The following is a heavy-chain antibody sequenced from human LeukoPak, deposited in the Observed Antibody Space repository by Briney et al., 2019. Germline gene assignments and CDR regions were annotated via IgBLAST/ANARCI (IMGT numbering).Heavy chain of an antibody. CDR3: ARAPSSYESGNGYPNLGWLDP. D-gene: IGHD5-24*01. J-gene: IGHJ5*02. V-gene: IGHV4-38-2*02. Sequence: PSETLSLTCKVSGYPIGLDYYWVWIRQAPGRGLQWIGGFHRGRIQYNSALKSRVTISIDSSKNQFSLRMWPVTAADTAFYFCARAPSSYESGNGYPNLGWLDPWGQGAPVTVSS. CDR1: GYPIGLDYY. CDR2: FHRGRI.